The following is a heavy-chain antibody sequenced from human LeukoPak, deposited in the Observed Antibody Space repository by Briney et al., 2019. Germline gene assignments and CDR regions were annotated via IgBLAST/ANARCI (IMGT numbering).Heavy chain of an antibody. Sequence: GGSLRLSCAASGFNFRFYIMNRVRQAPGKGLEWISYISSDAKTVDYADSVKGRFTISRDNAKNSLYLQMNSLSADDTAVYYCARVGSRYGPPNSRGQGTLVTVSS. V-gene: IGHV3-48*01. J-gene: IGHJ5*01. D-gene: IGHD5-18*01. CDR3: ARVGSRYGPPNS. CDR2: ISSDAKTV. CDR1: GFNFRFYI.